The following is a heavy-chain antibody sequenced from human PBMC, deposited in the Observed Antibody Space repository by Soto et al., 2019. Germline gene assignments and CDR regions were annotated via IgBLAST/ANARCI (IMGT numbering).Heavy chain of an antibody. CDR1: GGSITSTNFY. J-gene: IGHJ3*01. CDR3: ARPVAGDDSGYYARAFDL. Sequence: QVQLQESGPGLVKPSETLSLTCTVSGGSITSTNFYWGWIRQTPGKRLEWIGSVHYTGSNYNNPSVNSQVSTSVDTSKNNSSLTLTSVTALDTDVLYGARPVAGDDSGYYARAFDLWGRGTKVTVSS. CDR2: VHYTGSN. D-gene: IGHD3-22*01. V-gene: IGHV4-39*02.